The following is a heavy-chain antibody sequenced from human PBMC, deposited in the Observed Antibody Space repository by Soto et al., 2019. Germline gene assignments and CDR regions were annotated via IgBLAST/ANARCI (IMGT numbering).Heavy chain of an antibody. Sequence: GGSLRLSCAASGFTFSSYSMNWVRQAPGKGLEWVSSISSSSCYIYYADSVKGRFTISRDNAKNSLYLQMNSLRAEDTAVYYCARDRAARPENYYYYGMDVWGQGTTVTVSS. CDR2: ISSSSCYI. J-gene: IGHJ6*02. D-gene: IGHD6-6*01. V-gene: IGHV3-21*01. CDR1: GFTFSSYS. CDR3: ARDRAARPENYYYYGMDV.